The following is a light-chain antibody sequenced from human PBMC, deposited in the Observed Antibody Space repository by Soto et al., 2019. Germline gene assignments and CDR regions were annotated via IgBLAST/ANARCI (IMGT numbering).Light chain of an antibody. J-gene: IGLJ3*02. CDR3: GAWDSGLNGVL. V-gene: IGLV1-51*01. CDR1: GAKIGNSY. CDR2: DNS. Sequence: QSVLTQPPSVSAAPGQKVTISCSGSGAKIGNSYVSWYQQFPGTTPSLLIYDNSERPSGIPDRFSASKSGTSATLGITGLNTRDEADYYCGAWDSGLNGVLFGGGTKLTVL.